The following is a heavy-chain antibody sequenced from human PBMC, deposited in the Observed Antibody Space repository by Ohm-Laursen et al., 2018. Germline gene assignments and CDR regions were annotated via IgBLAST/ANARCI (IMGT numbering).Heavy chain of an antibody. CDR3: AREGGYDSPGNYYGMDV. CDR2: ISSSGSTI. Sequence: SLRLSCSASGFTFSDYYMSWIRQAPGKGLEWVSYISSSGSTIYYADSVKGRFTISRDNAKNSLYLQMTSLTAEDTAVYYCAREGGYDSPGNYYGMDVRGQGTTVTVSS. D-gene: IGHD5-12*01. CDR1: GFTFSDYY. J-gene: IGHJ6*02. V-gene: IGHV3-11*04.